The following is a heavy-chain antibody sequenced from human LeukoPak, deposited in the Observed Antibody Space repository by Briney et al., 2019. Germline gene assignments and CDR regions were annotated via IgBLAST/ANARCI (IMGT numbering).Heavy chain of an antibody. CDR1: GFNFSSFE. Sequence: GGSLRLSCVASGFNFSSFEMNWVRQAPGKGLEWVSYISPSVRTIYYADSVRGRFTISRDNARNSLYLQMDSLTTEDTALYYCVKGRCGGYCHTREFDYWGQGTLVTVSS. J-gene: IGHJ4*02. CDR3: VKGRCGGYCHTREFDY. V-gene: IGHV3-48*03. D-gene: IGHD2-21*02. CDR2: ISPSVRTI.